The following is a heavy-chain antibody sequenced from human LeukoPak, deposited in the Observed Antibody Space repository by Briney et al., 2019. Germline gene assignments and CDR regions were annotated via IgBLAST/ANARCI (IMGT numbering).Heavy chain of an antibody. V-gene: IGHV4-59*03. D-gene: IGHD3-22*01. J-gene: IGHJ4*02. CDR1: GGSISSYY. CDR2: IYNSGST. Sequence: PSETLSLTCTVSGGSISSYYWSWIRQPPGKGLEWIGSIYNSGSTNYNPSLKSRVTISPDTSKTQFSLKLTSVTAADTAVYYCAGTSLNYYDSSGFYNSYFDYWGQGTLVTVSS. CDR3: AGTSLNYYDSSGFYNSYFDY.